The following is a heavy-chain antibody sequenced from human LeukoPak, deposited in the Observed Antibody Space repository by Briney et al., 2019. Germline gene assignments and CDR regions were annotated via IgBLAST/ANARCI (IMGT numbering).Heavy chain of an antibody. CDR3: TRDWRNLGYDY. CDR2: ISWNGGSI. CDR1: GFTFSSYG. V-gene: IGHV3-74*01. J-gene: IGHJ4*02. D-gene: IGHD5-12*01. Sequence: RTGGSLRLSCAASGFTFSSYGMHWVRQAPGKGLEWVSGISWNGGSITYADSVKGRFTISRDNAKNTLYLQMNSLRAEDTAVYYCTRDWRNLGYDYWGQGTLVTVSS.